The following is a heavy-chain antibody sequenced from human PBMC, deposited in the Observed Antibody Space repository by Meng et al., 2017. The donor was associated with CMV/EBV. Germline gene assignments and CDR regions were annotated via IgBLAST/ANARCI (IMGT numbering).Heavy chain of an antibody. CDR2: IRSKANSYAT. V-gene: IGHV3-73*01. J-gene: IGHJ6*02. CDR1: GFTSSGSA. CDR3: TRQVDSSSWYYYYYGMDV. Sequence: GGLLRLSCAASGFTSSGSAMHWVRQASGKGLEWVGRIRSKANSYATAYAASVKGRFTISRDNSKNTAYLQMNSLKTEDTAVYYCTRQVDSSSWYYYYYGMDVWGQGTTVTVSS. D-gene: IGHD6-6*01.